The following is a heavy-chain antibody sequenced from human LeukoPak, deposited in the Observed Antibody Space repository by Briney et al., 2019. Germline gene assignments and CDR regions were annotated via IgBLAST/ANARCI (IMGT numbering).Heavy chain of an antibody. J-gene: IGHJ6*03. V-gene: IGHV4-59*01. CDR3: ARSTYYDFWSGLVYYMDV. CDR1: GGSISSYY. Sequence: SETLSLTCTLSGGSISSYYWSWIRQPPGKGLEWIGYIYYSGSTNYNPSLKSRVTISVDTSKNQFSLKLSSVTAADTAVYYCARSTYYDFWSGLVYYMDVWGKGTTVTVSS. CDR2: IYYSGST. D-gene: IGHD3-3*01.